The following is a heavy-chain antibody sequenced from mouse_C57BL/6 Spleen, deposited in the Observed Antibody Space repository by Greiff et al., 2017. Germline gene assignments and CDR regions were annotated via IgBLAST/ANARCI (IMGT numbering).Heavy chain of an antibody. CDR2: ISSGGSYT. Sequence: EVNVVESGGDLVKPGGSLKLSCAASGFTFSSYGMSWVRQTPDKRLEWVATISSGGSYTYYPDSVKGRFTISRDNAKNTLYLQLSSLKSEDTAMYYCARHGDYGGFAYWGQGTLVTVSA. CDR3: ARHGDYGGFAY. D-gene: IGHD2-4*01. CDR1: GFTFSSYG. V-gene: IGHV5-6*01. J-gene: IGHJ3*01.